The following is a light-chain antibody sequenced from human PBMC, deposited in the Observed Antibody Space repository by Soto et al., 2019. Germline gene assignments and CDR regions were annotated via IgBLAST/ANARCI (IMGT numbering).Light chain of an antibody. CDR3: CSYAGTDTLYV. J-gene: IGLJ1*01. CDR1: SSDVGGYNY. CDR2: DVT. Sequence: QSALTQPRAVSGSPGQSITISCTGTSSDVGGYNYVSWYQQHPAKAPKLLIYDVTKRPSGVPDRFSGSKSGNTASLIISGLQAEDEADYYCCSYAGTDTLYVFGTGTKVTVL. V-gene: IGLV2-11*01.